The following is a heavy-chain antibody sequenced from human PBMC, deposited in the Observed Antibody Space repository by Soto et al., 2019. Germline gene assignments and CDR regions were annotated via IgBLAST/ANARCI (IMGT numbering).Heavy chain of an antibody. CDR1: GYTFTSYG. J-gene: IGHJ6*02. Sequence: GASVKVSCKASGYTFTSYGISWVRQAPGQGLEWMGWISAYNGNTNYAQKPQGRVTMTTDTSTSTAYMELRSLRSDDTAVYYCARDLTGTTRSYYYGMDVWGQGTTVTVSS. CDR2: ISAYNGNT. V-gene: IGHV1-18*01. CDR3: ARDLTGTTRSYYYGMDV. D-gene: IGHD1-7*01.